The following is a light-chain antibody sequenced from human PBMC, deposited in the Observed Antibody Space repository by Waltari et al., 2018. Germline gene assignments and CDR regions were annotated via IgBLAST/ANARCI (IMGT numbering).Light chain of an antibody. J-gene: IGLJ1*01. Sequence: NFMLTQPHSVSESPGKTVTISCTRNSGSIPSTPVRCYQQRPGSAPTTVIYEDNQRPSGVPDRFSGSIDSSSNSASLTISGLKTEDEADYYCQSYDSSEHYVFGSGTKVTVL. V-gene: IGLV6-57*04. CDR3: QSYDSSEHYV. CDR1: SGSIPSTP. CDR2: EDN.